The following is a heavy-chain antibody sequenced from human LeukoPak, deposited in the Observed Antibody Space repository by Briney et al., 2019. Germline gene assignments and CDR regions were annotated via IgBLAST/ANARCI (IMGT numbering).Heavy chain of an antibody. J-gene: IGHJ4*02. CDR2: IDWDDDK. CDR3: ARLGNRRTHFDY. CDR1: GFSLRTSGMC. V-gene: IGHV2-70*11. Sequence: SGPTLVNPTQTLTLTCTFSGFSLRTSGMCVSWIRQPPGKALEWLARIDWDDDKYYNTSLETRLTISKDTSRNQVVLTVTNMDPVDTATYYCARLGNRRTHFDYWGQGIPVTVSS. D-gene: IGHD3/OR15-3a*01.